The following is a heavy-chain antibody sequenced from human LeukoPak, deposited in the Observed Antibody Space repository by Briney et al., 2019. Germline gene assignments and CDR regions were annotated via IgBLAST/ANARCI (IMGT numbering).Heavy chain of an antibody. CDR3: AREGKHYVWGSYHYTELGY. Sequence: ASVKVSCKVSGYTLTELSIHWVRQAPGQGLEWMGIINPSGGSTSYAQKFQGRVTMTRDMSTSTVYMELSSLRSEDTAVYYCAREGKHYVWGSYHYTELGYWGQGTLVTVSS. CDR2: INPSGGST. V-gene: IGHV1-46*01. D-gene: IGHD3-16*02. CDR1: GYTLTELS. J-gene: IGHJ4*02.